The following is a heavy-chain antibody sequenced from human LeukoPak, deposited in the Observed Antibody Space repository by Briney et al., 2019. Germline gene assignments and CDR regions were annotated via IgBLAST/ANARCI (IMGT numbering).Heavy chain of an antibody. CDR1: GFPFDRYW. J-gene: IGHJ4*02. CDR2: IKHDGSEK. CDR3: ARQPIYEAYFDF. D-gene: IGHD3-16*01. V-gene: IGHV3-7*01. Sequence: GGSLRLSCVASGFPFDRYWMSWVRQAPGKGLELVANIKHDGSEKNFVDSVKGRFTISRDNAESSLFLQMNSLRADDTAVYFCARQPIYEAYFDFWGQGTLVTVSS.